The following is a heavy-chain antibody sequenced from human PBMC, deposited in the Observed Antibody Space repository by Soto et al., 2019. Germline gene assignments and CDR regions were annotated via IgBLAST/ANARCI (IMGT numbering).Heavy chain of an antibody. Sequence: QVQLVESGGGLVKPGGSLRLSCAASGFTFSDYYMSWIRQAPGKGLEWVSYISSSGSTIYYADSVKGRCTISRDNAKNSRYLQMTSLRAEDTAVYYCAGPHLRLWSYGMDVWGQGTTVTVSS. CDR2: ISSSGSTI. J-gene: IGHJ6*02. CDR1: GFTFSDYY. D-gene: IGHD3-10*01. CDR3: AGPHLRLWSYGMDV. V-gene: IGHV3-11*01.